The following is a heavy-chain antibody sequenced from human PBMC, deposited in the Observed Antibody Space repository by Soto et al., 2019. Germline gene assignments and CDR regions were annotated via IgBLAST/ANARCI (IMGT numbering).Heavy chain of an antibody. D-gene: IGHD6-13*01. Sequence: QVQLVQSGAEVKKPGASVKVSCKASGYTFTNYGISWVRQAPGQGPEWMGWISGYNGKTNYAQTLQGRVTMTTDTSTSTAYLELRSLRSDDTALYYCARGGSRRSAEYYQHWGQGTLVIVSS. J-gene: IGHJ1*01. CDR2: ISGYNGKT. V-gene: IGHV1-18*01. CDR3: ARGGSRRSAEYYQH. CDR1: GYTFTNYG.